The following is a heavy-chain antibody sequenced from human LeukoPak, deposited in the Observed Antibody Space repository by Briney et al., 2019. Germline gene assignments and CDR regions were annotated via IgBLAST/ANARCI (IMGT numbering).Heavy chain of an antibody. CDR1: GFTFTSYV. J-gene: IGHJ4*02. CDR2: VVGGGDYT. V-gene: IGHV3-23*01. CDR3: VRRTASDF. D-gene: IGHD2-21*02. Sequence: GGYLRLSCAASGFTFTSYVMSWVRQAPGKGLEWVASVVGGGDYTYYSDSVKGRFTISRDNSENTVYLQMKSLRAEDTAVYYCVRRTASDFWGQGALVTVSS.